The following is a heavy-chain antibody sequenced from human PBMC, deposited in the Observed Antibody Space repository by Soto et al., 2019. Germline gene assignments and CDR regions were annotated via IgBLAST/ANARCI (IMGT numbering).Heavy chain of an antibody. V-gene: IGHV5-10-1*01. D-gene: IGHD5-12*01. CDR1: GYSFTSYW. CDR3: ARRSRDGYNYRAVAGMDV. J-gene: IGHJ6*02. Sequence: EVQLVQSGAEVKKPGESLRISCKGSGYSFTSYWISWVRQMPGKGLEWMGRIDPSDSYTNYSPSFQGHVTISADKSISTAYLQWSSLKASDTAMYYCARRSRDGYNYRAVAGMDVWGQGTTVTVSS. CDR2: IDPSDSYT.